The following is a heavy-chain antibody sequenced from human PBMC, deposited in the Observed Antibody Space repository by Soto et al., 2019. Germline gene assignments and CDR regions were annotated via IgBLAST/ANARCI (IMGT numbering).Heavy chain of an antibody. CDR2: IKQDGSEK. CDR3: ARAHIAARRGLYYYGMDV. J-gene: IGHJ6*02. Sequence: GGSLRLSCAASGFTFSSYWMSWVRQAPGKGLEWVANIKQDGSEKYYVDSVKGRFTISRDNAKNSLYLQMNSLRAEDTAVYYCARAHIAARRGLYYYGMDVWGQGTTVTVSS. V-gene: IGHV3-7*05. D-gene: IGHD6-6*01. CDR1: GFTFSSYW.